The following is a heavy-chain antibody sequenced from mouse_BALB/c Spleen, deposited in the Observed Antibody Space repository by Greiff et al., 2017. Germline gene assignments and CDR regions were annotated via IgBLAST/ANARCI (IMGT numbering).Heavy chain of an antibody. V-gene: IGHV5-6-5*01. J-gene: IGHJ4*01. CDR3: ARAAYYGNYDAMDY. CDR2: ISSGGST. CDR1: GFTFSSYA. D-gene: IGHD2-10*01. Sequence: EVKLVESGGGLVKPGGSLKLSCAASGFTFSSYAMSWVRQTPEKRLEWVASISSGGSTYYPDSVKGRFTISRDNARNILYLQMSSLRSEDTAMYYCARAAYYGNYDAMDYWGQGTSVTVSS.